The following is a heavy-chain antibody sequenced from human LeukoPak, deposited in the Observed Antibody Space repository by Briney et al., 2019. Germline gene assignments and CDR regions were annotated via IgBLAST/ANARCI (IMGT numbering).Heavy chain of an antibody. Sequence: PGGSLRLSCAASGFTFSTYAMTWVRQAPGKGLEWVSTVRGSGTDTYYADSVKGRFTISRDNSKNTLYLQMNSLRAEDTAVYYCATRGDYYDSSGQYYFDYWGQGTLVTVSS. CDR2: VRGSGTDT. CDR3: ATRGDYYDSSGQYYFDY. V-gene: IGHV3-23*01. J-gene: IGHJ4*02. D-gene: IGHD3-22*01. CDR1: GFTFSTYA.